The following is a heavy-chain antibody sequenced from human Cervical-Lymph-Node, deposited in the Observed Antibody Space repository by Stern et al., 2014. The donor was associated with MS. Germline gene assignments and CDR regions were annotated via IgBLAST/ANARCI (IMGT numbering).Heavy chain of an antibody. D-gene: IGHD3-10*01. V-gene: IGHV1-69*06. CDR2: IIPSHGTT. CDR3: SRDRGVYGSESSYSWFDP. J-gene: IGHJ5*02. Sequence: VQLVESGAKVKKPGSSVNLSCKASRDTFTYYAISWVRQAPGHGLEWMGGIIPSHGTTKYAQNLQGRVTLTADTYTSTAYMELSGLRSDDAAVYYCSRDRGVYGSESSYSWFDPLGQGTLVTVSS. CDR1: RDTFTYYA.